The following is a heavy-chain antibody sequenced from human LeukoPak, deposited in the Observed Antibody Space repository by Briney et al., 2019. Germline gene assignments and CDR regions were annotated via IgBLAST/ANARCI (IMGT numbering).Heavy chain of an antibody. CDR1: GGTFSSYA. D-gene: IGHD6-13*01. Sequence: ASVKVSCKASGGTFSSYAISWVRQAPGQGLEWMGGIIPIFGTANYAQKFQGRVTITADKSTSTAYMELSSLRSEDTAVYYCARDPEGSSSFDYWGQGTLVTVSS. CDR3: ARDPEGSSSFDY. J-gene: IGHJ4*02. V-gene: IGHV1-69*06. CDR2: IIPIFGTA.